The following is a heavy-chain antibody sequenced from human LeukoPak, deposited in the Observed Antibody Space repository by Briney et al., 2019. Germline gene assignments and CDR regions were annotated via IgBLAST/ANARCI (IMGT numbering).Heavy chain of an antibody. D-gene: IGHD6-13*01. Sequence: GGSLRLSCAASGFTFSSYAMSWVRQAPGKGLEWVSGISWNSGSIGYADSVKGRFTISRDNAKNSLYLQMNSLRAEDTALYYCAKDISWGIAGGFDYWGQGTLVTVSS. V-gene: IGHV3-9*01. J-gene: IGHJ4*02. CDR1: GFTFSSYA. CDR2: ISWNSGSI. CDR3: AKDISWGIAGGFDY.